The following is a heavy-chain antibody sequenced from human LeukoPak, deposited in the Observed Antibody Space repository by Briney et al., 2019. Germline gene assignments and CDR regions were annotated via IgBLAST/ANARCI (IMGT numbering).Heavy chain of an antibody. CDR2: ISGSGSST. Sequence: GGXXRLSCAASGFTFSTYAMSWVRQAPGKGLEGVSVISGSGSSTYYADSVKGRFTISRDNSKNTLYLQMNSLRAEDTAVYYCAKEMATIRAFDFWGQGTMVTVSS. CDR3: AKEMATIRAFDF. V-gene: IGHV3-23*01. CDR1: GFTFSTYA. J-gene: IGHJ3*01. D-gene: IGHD5-24*01.